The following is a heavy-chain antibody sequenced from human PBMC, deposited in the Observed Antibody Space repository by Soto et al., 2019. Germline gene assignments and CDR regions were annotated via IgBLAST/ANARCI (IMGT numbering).Heavy chain of an antibody. D-gene: IGHD3-16*01. CDR2: IYHSGST. CDR3: ARGGYYYDLYGMDV. CDR1: GGSISSGGYS. J-gene: IGHJ6*02. V-gene: IGHV4-30-2*01. Sequence: SETLSLTCAVSGGSISSGGYSWSWIRQPPGKGLEWIGYIYHSGSTYYNPSLKSRVTISVDRSKNQFSLKLSSVTAADTAVYYCARGGYYYDLYGMDVWGQGTTVTVSS.